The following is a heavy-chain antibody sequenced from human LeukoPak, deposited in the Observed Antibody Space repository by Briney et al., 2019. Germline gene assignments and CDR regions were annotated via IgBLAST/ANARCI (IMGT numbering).Heavy chain of an antibody. CDR2: LNPSGGST. Sequence: ASVKVSCKASGYTFTSYYMHWVRQAPGQGLEWMGILNPSGGSTSYAQKLQGRVTMTTDTSTSTAYMELRSLRSDDTAVYYCARGAAAAYYYDSSGYSPLDYWGQGTLVTVSS. J-gene: IGHJ4*02. CDR3: ARGAAAAYYYDSSGYSPLDY. D-gene: IGHD3-22*01. CDR1: GYTFTSYY. V-gene: IGHV1-46*01.